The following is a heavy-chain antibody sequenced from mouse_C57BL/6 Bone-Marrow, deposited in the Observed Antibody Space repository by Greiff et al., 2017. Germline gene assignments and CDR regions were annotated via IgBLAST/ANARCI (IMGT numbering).Heavy chain of an antibody. CDR3: AREGYYYGSSPYWYFDV. D-gene: IGHD1-1*01. V-gene: IGHV1-76*01. Sequence: VQLQQSGAELVRPGASVKLSCKASGYTFPDYYINWVKQRPGQGLEWIARIYPGSGNTYYNEKFKGKATLTAEKSSSTAYMQLSSLTSEDSAVYFCAREGYYYGSSPYWYFDVWGTGTTVTVSS. CDR2: IYPGSGNT. J-gene: IGHJ1*03. CDR1: GYTFPDYY.